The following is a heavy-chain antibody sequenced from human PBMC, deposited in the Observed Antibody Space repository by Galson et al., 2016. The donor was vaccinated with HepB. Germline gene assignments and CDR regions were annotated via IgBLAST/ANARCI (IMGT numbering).Heavy chain of an antibody. Sequence: PALVKPTQTLTLTCTFSGFSLSTSGVGVGWFRQPPGKTLEWLALIFWDDDKRYSPSLKTRLTITKDTSKNQVVLTMTNMDPVDTATYYCAHRRGHYENSLYDGHYFDYWGQGTLVTVSS. CDR1: GFSLSTSGVG. J-gene: IGHJ4*02. CDR2: IFWDDDK. V-gene: IGHV2-5*02. D-gene: IGHD3-22*01. CDR3: AHRRGHYENSLYDGHYFDY.